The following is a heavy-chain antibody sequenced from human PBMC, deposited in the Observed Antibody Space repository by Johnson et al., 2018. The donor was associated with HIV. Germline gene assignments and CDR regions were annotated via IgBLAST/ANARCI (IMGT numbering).Heavy chain of an antibody. D-gene: IGHD4/OR15-4a*01. CDR1: GFTFSSYG. CDR3: AGPYNLRNDYGAFDI. J-gene: IGHJ3*02. Sequence: QVQLVESGGGVVQPGRSLRLSCAASGFTFSSYGMHWVRQAPGKGLEWVAVISYDGSNKYYADSVKGRFTISRDNSKNTLYLQVNSLRPEDTAVYFCAGPYNLRNDYGAFDIWGQGTMVTVSS. CDR2: ISYDGSNK. V-gene: IGHV3-30*03.